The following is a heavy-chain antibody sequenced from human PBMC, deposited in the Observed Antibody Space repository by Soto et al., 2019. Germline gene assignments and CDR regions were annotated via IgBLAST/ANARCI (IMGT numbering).Heavy chain of an antibody. CDR3: ARQDYYSGTYYFDY. CDR2: IDPSDSYK. J-gene: IGHJ4*02. Sequence: ESLKISCKASGYSFTAYWIGWVRQMSGKGLEWMGRIDPSDSYKKYSPSLQGHVTISADKSISTAYLQWSSLKASDTAMYYCARQDYYSGTYYFDYWGQGTLVTVSS. D-gene: IGHD3-10*01. V-gene: IGHV5-10-1*01. CDR1: GYSFTAYW.